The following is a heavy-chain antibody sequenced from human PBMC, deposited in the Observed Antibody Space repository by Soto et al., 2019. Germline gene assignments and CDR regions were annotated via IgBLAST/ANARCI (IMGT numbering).Heavy chain of an antibody. D-gene: IGHD4-4*01. CDR3: AKDGLDGHDYSQDFDY. V-gene: IGHV3-30*18. Sequence: GGSLRLSCAASGFTFSSYGMHWVRQAPGKGLEWVAVISYDGSNKYYADSVKGRFTISRDNSKNTLYLQMNSLRAEDTAVYYCAKDGLDGHDYSQDFDYWGQGTLVTVSS. CDR2: ISYDGSNK. J-gene: IGHJ4*02. CDR1: GFTFSSYG.